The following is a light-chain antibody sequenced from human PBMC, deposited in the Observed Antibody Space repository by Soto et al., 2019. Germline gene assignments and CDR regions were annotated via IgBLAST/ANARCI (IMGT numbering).Light chain of an antibody. CDR2: GAS. CDR3: QQYNNWPKWT. V-gene: IGKV3-15*01. J-gene: IGKJ1*01. Sequence: EVVMTQSPATLSVSPGERATLSCRASQSVTTNMAWYQQKPGQAPRLLIYGASTRATGIPARFSGSGSGTDFTLTISSLQSEDFAVYYCQQYNNWPKWTCGQGTKVDIK. CDR1: QSVTTN.